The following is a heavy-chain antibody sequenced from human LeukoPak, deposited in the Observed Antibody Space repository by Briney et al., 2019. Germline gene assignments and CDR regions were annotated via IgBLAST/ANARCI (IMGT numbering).Heavy chain of an antibody. D-gene: IGHD3-3*01. CDR3: ARLTIFGAGDFDY. V-gene: IGHV1-46*03. CDR1: GGTFSSYT. J-gene: IGHJ4*02. Sequence: ASVKVSCKASGGTFSSYTISWVRQAPGQGLEWMGIINPSGGSTSYAQKFQGRVTMTRDTSTSTVYMELSSLRSEDTAVYYCARLTIFGAGDFDYWGQGTLVTVSS. CDR2: INPSGGST.